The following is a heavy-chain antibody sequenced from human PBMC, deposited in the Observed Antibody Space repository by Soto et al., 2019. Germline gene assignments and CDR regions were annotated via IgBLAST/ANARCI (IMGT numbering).Heavy chain of an antibody. Sequence: SETLSLTCTVSGGSISSYYLSWIRQPPGKGLEWIGYIYYSGSTNYNPSLKSRVTISVDTSKNQFSLKLSSVTAADTAVYYCARVAASPYDYGDQYYFDYWGQGTLVTAPQ. J-gene: IGHJ4*02. CDR1: GGSISSYY. CDR3: ARVAASPYDYGDQYYFDY. V-gene: IGHV4-59*01. D-gene: IGHD4-17*01. CDR2: IYYSGST.